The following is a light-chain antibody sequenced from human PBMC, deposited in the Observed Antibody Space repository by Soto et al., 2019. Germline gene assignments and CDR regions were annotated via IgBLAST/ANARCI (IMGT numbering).Light chain of an antibody. Sequence: EIVMTQSPATLSVSPGEGATLSCRASQNLSSNLAWYQQKPGQAPRLLIYGASSRATGVPARFSGRGSGTEFTLTVSSLQSDHFAVYYCQQYDEWPLTFGQGTKVEI. J-gene: IGKJ1*01. CDR3: QQYDEWPLT. V-gene: IGKV3-15*01. CDR1: QNLSSN. CDR2: GAS.